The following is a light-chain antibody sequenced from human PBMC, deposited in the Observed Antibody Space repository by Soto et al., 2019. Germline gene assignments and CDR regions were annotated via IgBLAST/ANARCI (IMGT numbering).Light chain of an antibody. J-gene: IGKJ1*01. V-gene: IGKV3-15*01. Sequence: EIVMTQSPATLSVSPGERATLSCRASQSVSSNLAWYQQKPGQAPCLLFYGASTRATGFSFRFSCSGSGTVFTLTISSLQSEDFAVYYCQQYNNWSWTFGQGTKVDIK. CDR1: QSVSSN. CDR3: QQYNNWSWT. CDR2: GAS.